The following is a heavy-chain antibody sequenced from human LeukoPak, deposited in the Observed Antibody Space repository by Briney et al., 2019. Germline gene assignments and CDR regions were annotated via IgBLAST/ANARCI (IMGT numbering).Heavy chain of an antibody. CDR3: ARDEGDVVVPAASSFDY. CDR1: GYTFSIYD. Sequence: ASVKVSCKTSGYTFSIYDINWVRQATGQGLEWLGRMDPNTGNTGYAQKFQGRVTITRDTSTRTAYMELSSLRSEDTAVYYCARDEGDVVVPAASSFDYWGQGTLVTVSS. V-gene: IGHV1-8*01. CDR2: MDPNTGNT. D-gene: IGHD2-2*01. J-gene: IGHJ4*02.